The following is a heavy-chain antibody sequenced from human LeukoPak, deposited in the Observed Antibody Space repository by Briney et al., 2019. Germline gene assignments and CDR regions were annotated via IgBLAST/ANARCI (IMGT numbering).Heavy chain of an antibody. J-gene: IGHJ4*02. CDR1: GGSISSYY. CDR3: ARDAGSTSFDY. Sequence: SETLSLTCTVSGGSISSYYWSWIRQPPGKGLEWIGYIYHSGSTNYNPSLKSRVTISVDTSKNQFSLKLSSVTAADTAVYYCARDAGSTSFDYWGQGTLVTVSS. V-gene: IGHV4-59*12. CDR2: IYHSGST.